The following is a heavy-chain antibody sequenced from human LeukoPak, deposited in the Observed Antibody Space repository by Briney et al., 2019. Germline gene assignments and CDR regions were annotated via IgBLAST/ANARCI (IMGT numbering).Heavy chain of an antibody. Sequence: PETLSLTCTVSGGSISSYYWSWIRQPPGKGLEWIGYIYYSGSTNYNPSLKSRVTISVDTSKNQFSLKLSSVTAADTAVYYCARVGARPNAFDIWGQGTMVTVSS. V-gene: IGHV4-59*01. CDR3: ARVGARPNAFDI. J-gene: IGHJ3*02. CDR1: GGSISSYY. D-gene: IGHD1-26*01. CDR2: IYYSGST.